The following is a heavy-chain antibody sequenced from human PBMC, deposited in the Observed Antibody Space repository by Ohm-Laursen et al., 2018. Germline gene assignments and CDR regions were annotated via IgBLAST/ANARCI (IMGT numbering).Heavy chain of an antibody. CDR1: GFTFDDYA. CDR2: ITVSGNT. D-gene: IGHD1-26*01. J-gene: IGHJ4*02. Sequence: SLRLSCTASGFTFDDYAMNWVRQSPGKGLEWVSDITVSGNTYYADSVKGRFSISRDNSKNTLSLQMNSLRAEDTAVYYCAGYGGTSRWGQGALVTVSS. V-gene: IGHV3-23*01. CDR3: AGYGGTSR.